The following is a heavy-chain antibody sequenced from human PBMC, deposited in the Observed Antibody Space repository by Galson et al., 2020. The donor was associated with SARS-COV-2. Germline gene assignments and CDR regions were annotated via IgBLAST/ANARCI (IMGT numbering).Heavy chain of an antibody. Sequence: GGSLRLSCAASGFTFSSYGMHWVRQAPGKGLEWVALISFDGSNKYYADSVKGRFTLSRDNSKNTLYLQMNSLRPEDMAVYYCAKDSLGGRVLVPAAIEYWGQGTLVIVSS. D-gene: IGHD2-2*01. J-gene: IGHJ4*02. V-gene: IGHV3-30*18. CDR2: ISFDGSNK. CDR3: AKDSLGGRVLVPAAIEY. CDR1: GFTFSSYG.